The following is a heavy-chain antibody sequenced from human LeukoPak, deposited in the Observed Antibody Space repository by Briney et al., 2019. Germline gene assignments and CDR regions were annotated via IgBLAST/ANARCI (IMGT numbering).Heavy chain of an antibody. CDR3: VRDGYFDL. J-gene: IGHJ2*01. CDR2: IYTSGST. Sequence: PSETLSLTCTVSGGSISSGSYYWSWIRQPAGKGLEWIGRIYTSGSTNYNPSLKSRVTISVDTSKNQFSLKLSSVTAADTAVYYCVRDGYFDLWGRGTLVTVSS. CDR1: GGSISSGSYY. V-gene: IGHV4-61*02.